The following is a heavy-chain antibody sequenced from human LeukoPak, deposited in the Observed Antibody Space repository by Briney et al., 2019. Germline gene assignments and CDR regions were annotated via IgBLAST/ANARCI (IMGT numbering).Heavy chain of an antibody. CDR3: ARGRLTVVVPAAISSDPTRWFDP. J-gene: IGHJ5*02. Sequence: ASVKVSCKASGGTFSSYAISWVRQAPGQGLEWMGGIIPIFGTANYAQKFQGRVTITADESTSTAYMELSSLRSEDTAVYYCARGRLTVVVPAAISSDPTRWFDPWGQGTLVTVSS. V-gene: IGHV1-69*13. D-gene: IGHD2-2*01. CDR2: IIPIFGTA. CDR1: GGTFSSYA.